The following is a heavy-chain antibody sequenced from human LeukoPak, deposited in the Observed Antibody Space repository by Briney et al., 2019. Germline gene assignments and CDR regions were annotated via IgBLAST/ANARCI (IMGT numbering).Heavy chain of an antibody. CDR1: GFTFSSYW. CDR3: AREVVVADYFDY. D-gene: IGHD2-15*01. CDR2: IKQDGSEK. V-gene: IGHV3-7*01. J-gene: IGHJ4*02. Sequence: PGGSLRLSCAASGFTFSSYWMSWVRPAPGKGLEWVAKIKQDGSEKYYVDSVKGRFTISRDNAKNSLYLQMNSLRAEDTAVYYCAREVVVADYFDYWGQGTLVTVSS.